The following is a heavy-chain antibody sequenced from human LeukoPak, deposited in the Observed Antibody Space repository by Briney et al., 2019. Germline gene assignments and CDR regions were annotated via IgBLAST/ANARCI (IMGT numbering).Heavy chain of an antibody. V-gene: IGHV3-53*01. D-gene: IGHD4-11*01. CDR2: IYSGGST. CDR1: GFTVSSNY. J-gene: IGHJ3*02. CDR3: ARESNYTSGAFDI. Sequence: GGSLRLSCAASGFTVSSNYMSWVRQAPGKGLEWVSVIYSGGSTYYADSVKGRFTISRDNSKNTLYLQMNSLRAEDTAVYYCARESNYTSGAFDIWGQGTMVTVSS.